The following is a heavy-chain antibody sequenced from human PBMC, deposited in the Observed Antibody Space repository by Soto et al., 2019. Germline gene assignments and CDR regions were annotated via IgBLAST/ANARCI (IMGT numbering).Heavy chain of an antibody. D-gene: IGHD3-9*01. J-gene: IGHJ4*02. CDR1: GFTFSSYA. CDR2: ISGSGGST. CDR3: AKDSEIRYFDWLSPTTFDY. Sequence: PGGSLRLSCAASGFTFSSYAMSWVRQAPGKGLEWVSAISGSGGSTYYADSVKGRFTISRDNSKNTLYLQMNSLRAEDTAVYYCAKDSEIRYFDWLSPTTFDYWGQGTLVTVSS. V-gene: IGHV3-23*01.